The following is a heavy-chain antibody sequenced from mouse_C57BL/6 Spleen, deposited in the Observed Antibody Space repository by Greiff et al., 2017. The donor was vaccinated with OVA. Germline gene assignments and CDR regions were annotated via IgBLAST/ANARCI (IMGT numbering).Heavy chain of an antibody. D-gene: IGHD4-1*01. Sequence: VQLQQSGAELVRPGASVKLSCTASGFNIKDDYMHWVKQRPEQGLEWIGGIDPENGDTEYASKFQGKATITADTSSNTAYMQLSSLTTEDTAVYYCTTLGREDYWGQGTSVTVSS. CDR1: GFNIKDDY. V-gene: IGHV14-4*01. J-gene: IGHJ4*01. CDR2: IDPENGDT. CDR3: TTLGREDY.